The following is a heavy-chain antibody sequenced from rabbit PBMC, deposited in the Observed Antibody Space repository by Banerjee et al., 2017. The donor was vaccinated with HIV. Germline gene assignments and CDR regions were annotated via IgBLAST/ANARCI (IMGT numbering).Heavy chain of an antibody. Sequence: QEQLEESGGDLVKPEGSLTLTCTASGFTISSSYWMYWVRQAPGKGLEWIACIYAGSSGSTYYTSWAKGRFTISKTSSTTVTLQMTSLTAADTATYFCARRDGGYVAYGYAYYGMDLWGPGTLVTVS. CDR1: GFTISSSYW. CDR3: ARRDGGYVAYGYAYYGMDL. J-gene: IGHJ6*01. CDR2: IYAGSSGST. V-gene: IGHV1S45*01. D-gene: IGHD6-1*01.